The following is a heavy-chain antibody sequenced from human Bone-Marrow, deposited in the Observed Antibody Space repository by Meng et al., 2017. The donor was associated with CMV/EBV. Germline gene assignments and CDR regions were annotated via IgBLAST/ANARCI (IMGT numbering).Heavy chain of an antibody. CDR2: ISYDGSNK. CDR1: VFIFSGYA. CDR3: ARDPRYSSSWDYFDY. J-gene: IGHJ4*02. D-gene: IGHD6-13*01. Sequence: SVFIFSGYAMHWVRQAPGKGLEWVAVISYDGSNKYYADSVKGRFTISRDNSKNTLYLQMNSLRAEDTAVYYCARDPRYSSSWDYFDYWGQGTLVTVSS. V-gene: IGHV3-30-3*01.